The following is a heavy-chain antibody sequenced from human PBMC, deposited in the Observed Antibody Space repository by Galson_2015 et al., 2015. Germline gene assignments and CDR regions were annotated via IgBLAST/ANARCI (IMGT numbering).Heavy chain of an antibody. D-gene: IGHD3-22*01. CDR2: IIPIFGTA. V-gene: IGHV1-69*13. CDR1: GGTFSSYA. Sequence: SVKVSCKASGGTFSSYAISWVRQAPGQGLEWMGGIIPIFGTANYAQKFQGRVTITADESTSTAYMELSSLRSEDTAVYYCARVEYYYDSSGYYYRYFDYWGQGTLVTVSS. J-gene: IGHJ4*02. CDR3: ARVEYYYDSSGYYYRYFDY.